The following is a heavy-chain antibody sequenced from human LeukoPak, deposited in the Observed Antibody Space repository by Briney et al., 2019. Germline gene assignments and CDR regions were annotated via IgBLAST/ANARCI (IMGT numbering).Heavy chain of an antibody. CDR2: IYYSGST. Sequence: SETLSLTCTVSGGSISSSSYYWGWIRQPPGKGLEWIGSIYYSGSTYYNPSLKSRVTISVDTSKNQFSLKLSSVTAADTAVYYCARGSLYYDFWSGSGGANWFDPWGQGTLVTVSS. J-gene: IGHJ5*02. CDR1: GGSISSSSYY. D-gene: IGHD3-3*01. V-gene: IGHV4-39*07. CDR3: ARGSLYYDFWSGSGGANWFDP.